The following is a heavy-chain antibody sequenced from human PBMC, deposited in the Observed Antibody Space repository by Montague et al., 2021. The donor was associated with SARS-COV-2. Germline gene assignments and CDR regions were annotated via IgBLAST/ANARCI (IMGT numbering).Heavy chain of an antibody. D-gene: IGHD1-1*01. J-gene: IGHJ6*02. V-gene: IGHV6-1*01. CDR2: TYYMSKWYN. CDR3: TSGREGNYNVMDV. Sequence: CPIPGDSVSSNSATWNWVRQSPSRGLEWLGRTYYMSKWYNDYAVSVRGRVTINPDTSKNQFSLQLNSVTPEDTAMYYCTSGREGNYNVMDVWGQGTTVTVSS. CDR1: GDSVSSNSAT.